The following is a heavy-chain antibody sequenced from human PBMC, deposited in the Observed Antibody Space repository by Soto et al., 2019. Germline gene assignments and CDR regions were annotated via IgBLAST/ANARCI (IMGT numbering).Heavy chain of an antibody. Sequence: SETQCHNCPVSDGSISSYYWSWIRQPPGRGRAWSGYIYYSGSTNYNPSLKSRVTISVDTSKNQFSLKLSSVTAADTAVYYCARDRASAYSPQGYYYYGMDVWGQGTTVTVSS. CDR3: ARDRASAYSPQGYYYYGMDV. V-gene: IGHV4-59*01. J-gene: IGHJ6*02. CDR2: IYYSGST. CDR1: DGSISSYY. D-gene: IGHD6-13*01.